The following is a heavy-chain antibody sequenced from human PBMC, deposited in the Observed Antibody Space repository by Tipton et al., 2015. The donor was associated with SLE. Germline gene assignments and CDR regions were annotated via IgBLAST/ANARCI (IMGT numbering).Heavy chain of an antibody. D-gene: IGHD2-2*01. CDR1: GHSISSGFY. Sequence: TLSLTCSVPGHSISSGFYWGWIRQSPGKGLEWIGNFYHRGTTYYNPSLESRVTISLDTSKNQFSLKLNSVTAADTAVYYCARSTDQNWFDPWGQGTLVTVSS. J-gene: IGHJ5*02. CDR2: FYHRGTT. V-gene: IGHV4-38-2*01. CDR3: ARSTDQNWFDP.